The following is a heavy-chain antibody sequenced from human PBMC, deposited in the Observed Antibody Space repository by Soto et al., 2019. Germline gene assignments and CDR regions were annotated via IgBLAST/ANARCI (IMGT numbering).Heavy chain of an antibody. CDR2: IYHSGST. CDR1: GGSISSGGYS. V-gene: IGHV4-30-2*01. Sequence: QLQLQESGSGLVKPSQTLSLTCAVSGGSISSGGYSWSWIRQPPGKGLEWIGYIYHSGSTYYNPXXKSRVTIAVDXXKXQXXLKLSSVTAADTAVYYCARGWPRLQESYYYYGMDVWGQGTTVTVSS. D-gene: IGHD4-4*01. CDR3: ARGWPRLQESYYYYGMDV. J-gene: IGHJ6*02.